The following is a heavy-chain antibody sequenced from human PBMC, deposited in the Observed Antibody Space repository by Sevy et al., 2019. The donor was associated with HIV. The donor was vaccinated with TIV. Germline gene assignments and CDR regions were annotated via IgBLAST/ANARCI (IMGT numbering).Heavy chain of an antibody. V-gene: IGHV3-13*04. Sequence: GGSLRLSCAASESTFNGFDTHWVRQAPGKGLEWVSGIGTAHNTYYPASVKGRFTISRENVKNSAFLQMNSLRAGDTAVYYCATARAGAAFFFEYWGQGILVTVSS. CDR3: ATARAGAAFFFEY. CDR2: IGTAHNT. CDR1: ESTFNGFD. J-gene: IGHJ4*02. D-gene: IGHD2-15*01.